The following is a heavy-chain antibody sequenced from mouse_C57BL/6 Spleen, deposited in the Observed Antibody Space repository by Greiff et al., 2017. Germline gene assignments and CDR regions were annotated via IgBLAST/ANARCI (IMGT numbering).Heavy chain of an antibody. V-gene: IGHV5-6*01. CDR3: AREITTVVAPGYFDV. CDR2: ISSGGSYT. CDR1: GFTFSSYG. D-gene: IGHD1-1*01. J-gene: IGHJ1*03. Sequence: EVQGVESGGDLVKPGGSLKLSCAASGFTFSSYGMSWVRQTPDKRLEWVATISSGGSYTYYPDSVKGRFTISRDNAKNTLYLQMSSLKSEDTAMYYCAREITTVVAPGYFDVWGTGTTVTVSS.